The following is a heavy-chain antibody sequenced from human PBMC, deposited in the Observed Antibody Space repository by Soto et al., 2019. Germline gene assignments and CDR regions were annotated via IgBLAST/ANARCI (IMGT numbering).Heavy chain of an antibody. CDR2: IFSSGST. CDR3: ARDQGVVVTADNWFDP. Sequence: SLTCTVSGGSITDYSWVWIRQPAGKGLEWIGRIFSSGSTNYNPSLKGRITMSLDTSKNQFSLKLNSATATDTAVYFCARDQGVVVTADNWFDPWGQGILGTVSS. V-gene: IGHV4-4*07. CDR1: GGSITDYS. D-gene: IGHD2-21*02. J-gene: IGHJ5*02.